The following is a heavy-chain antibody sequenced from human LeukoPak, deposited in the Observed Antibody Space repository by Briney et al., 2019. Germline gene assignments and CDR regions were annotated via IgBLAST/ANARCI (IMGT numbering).Heavy chain of an antibody. D-gene: IGHD3-10*01. Sequence: SETLSLTCTVSGGSISSYYWSWIRQPPGKGLEWIGYIYYSGSTNYNPSLKSRVTISVDTSKNQFSLKLSSVTAADTAVYYCARVPYGSGWRDNWFDPWGQGTLVTVSS. CDR3: ARVPYGSGWRDNWFDP. V-gene: IGHV4-59*01. J-gene: IGHJ5*02. CDR2: IYYSGST. CDR1: GGSISSYY.